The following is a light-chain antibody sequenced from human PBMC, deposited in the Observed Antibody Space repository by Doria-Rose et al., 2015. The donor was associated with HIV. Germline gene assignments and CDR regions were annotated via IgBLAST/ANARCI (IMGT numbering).Light chain of an antibody. CDR2: KAF. CDR3: QHFDKYFSWT. Sequence: TQSPSTLSASVGDRVTITCRASQSISNWLAWYQQKPGQAPKLLIYKAFTLQSGVPSRFRGSGSGTEFTLTINSLQPDDFATYYCQHFDKYFSWTFGHGTKVDIK. J-gene: IGKJ1*01. CDR1: QSISNW. V-gene: IGKV1-5*03.